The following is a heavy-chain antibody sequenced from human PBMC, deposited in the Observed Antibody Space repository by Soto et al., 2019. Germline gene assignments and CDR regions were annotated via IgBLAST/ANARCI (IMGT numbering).Heavy chain of an antibody. Sequence: SETLSLTCTVSGGSISSGGYYWTWIRQHPGKGLEWIGYNYYSGITYYNPSLKSRVTISLDTSKNQFSLKLSSVTAAGTAVYYCARGSSIAGLYYGMDVWGQGTTDTVSS. CDR1: GGSISSGGYY. CDR3: ARGSSIAGLYYGMDV. CDR2: NYYSGIT. D-gene: IGHD6-6*01. J-gene: IGHJ6*02. V-gene: IGHV4-31*03.